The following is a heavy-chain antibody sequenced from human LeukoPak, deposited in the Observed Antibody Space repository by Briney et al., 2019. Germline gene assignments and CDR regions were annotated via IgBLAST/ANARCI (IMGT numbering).Heavy chain of an antibody. CDR2: IYYSGST. J-gene: IGHJ4*02. CDR3: ARDLSSGYYFDY. CDR1: GGSISSYY. Sequence: PSETLSLTCTVSGGSISSYYWSWIRQPPGKGLEWIGYIYYSGSTNYNPSLKSRVTISVDTSKNQFSLKLSSVTAADTAVYYCARDLSSGYYFDYWGQGTLATVSS. D-gene: IGHD3-22*01. V-gene: IGHV4-59*01.